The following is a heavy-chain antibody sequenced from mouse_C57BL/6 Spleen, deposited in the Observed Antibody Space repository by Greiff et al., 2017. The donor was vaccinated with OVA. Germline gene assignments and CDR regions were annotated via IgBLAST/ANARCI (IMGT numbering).Heavy chain of an antibody. CDR2: IYPGDGDT. CDR3: ARRYSTLYAMDY. J-gene: IGHJ4*01. CDR1: GYAFSSSW. D-gene: IGHD2-5*01. V-gene: IGHV1-82*01. Sequence: LQESGPELVKPGASVKISCKASGYAFSSSWMNWVKQRPGKGLEWIGRIYPGDGDTNYNGKFKGKATLTADKSSSTAYMQLSSLTSEDSAVDVGARRYSTLYAMDYWGQGTSVTVSS.